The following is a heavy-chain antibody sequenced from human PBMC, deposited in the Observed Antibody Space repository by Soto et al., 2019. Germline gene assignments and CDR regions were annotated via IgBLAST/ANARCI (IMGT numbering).Heavy chain of an antibody. CDR1: GYTFTSYY. D-gene: IGHD1-20*01. J-gene: IGHJ6*02. CDR2: INPSGGST. CDR3: ARDKVFNYYYSGMDV. V-gene: IGHV1-46*01. Sequence: ASVKVSCKASGYTFTSYYMHWVRQAPGQGLEWMGIINPSGGSTSYAQKFQGRVTMTRDTSTSTVYMELSSLRSEDTAVYYCARDKVFNYYYSGMDVWGQGTTVTVSS.